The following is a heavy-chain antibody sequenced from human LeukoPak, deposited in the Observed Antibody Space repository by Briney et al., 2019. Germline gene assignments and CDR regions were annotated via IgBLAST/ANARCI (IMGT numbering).Heavy chain of an antibody. Sequence: GGSLRLSCAASGFTFNSYVMNWVRQAPGKGLEWVSAISGSGGSTYYADSVKGRFTISRDNSKNTLYLQMNSLRAEDTAVYYCAKDPSPYTRGWFDYWGQGTLVTVSS. D-gene: IGHD2-15*01. V-gene: IGHV3-23*01. CDR1: GFTFNSYV. CDR2: ISGSGGST. J-gene: IGHJ4*02. CDR3: AKDPSPYTRGWFDY.